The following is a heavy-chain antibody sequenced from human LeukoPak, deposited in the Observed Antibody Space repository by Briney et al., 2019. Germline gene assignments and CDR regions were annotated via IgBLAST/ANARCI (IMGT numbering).Heavy chain of an antibody. CDR1: GFSLSTSGMC. J-gene: IGHJ6*02. Sequence: ESGPALVKPTQTLTLTCTFSGFSLSTSGMCVSWIRQPPRKAREWLALIDWDDDKYYSTSLKTRLTISKDTSKNQVVLTMTNMDPVDTATYYCARAPVQYSSSWYSALAGYYYYYGMDVWGQGTTVTVSS. V-gene: IGHV2-70*01. CDR2: IDWDDDK. D-gene: IGHD6-13*01. CDR3: ARAPVQYSSSWYSALAGYYYYYGMDV.